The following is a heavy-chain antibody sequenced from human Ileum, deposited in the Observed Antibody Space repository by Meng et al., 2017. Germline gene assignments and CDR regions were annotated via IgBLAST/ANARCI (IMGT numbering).Heavy chain of an antibody. CDR2: IKEDGTEK. V-gene: IGHV3-7*01. J-gene: IGHJ4*02. D-gene: IGHD3-10*01. CDR3: ARGGHYYGTF. CDR1: GFTFSSYW. Sequence: GGSLRLSCAASGFTFSSYWMSWVRQAPGKGLEWVANIKEDGTEKNYVDSVKGRFTVSRDNAKNSLYLQMNSLRVEDTAVYYCARGGHYYGTFWAQGTLVTVSS.